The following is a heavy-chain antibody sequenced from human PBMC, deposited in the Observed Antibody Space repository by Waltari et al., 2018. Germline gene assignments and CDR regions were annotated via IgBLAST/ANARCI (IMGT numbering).Heavy chain of an antibody. D-gene: IGHD3-3*01. J-gene: IGHJ4*02. CDR3: ARAKYDFWSRGYFDY. Sequence: QVQLQESGPGLVKPSETLSLTCTVSGDSISSHYWSWIRQPPGKGLEWIGYIYYSGSTNYNPSLKSRVTISVDTSKNQFSLKLSSVTAADTAVYYCARAKYDFWSRGYFDYWGQGTLVTVSS. V-gene: IGHV4-59*11. CDR2: IYYSGST. CDR1: GDSISSHY.